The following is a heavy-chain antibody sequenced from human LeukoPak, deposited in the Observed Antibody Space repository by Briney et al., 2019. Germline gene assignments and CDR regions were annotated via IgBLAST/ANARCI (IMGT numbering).Heavy chain of an antibody. CDR3: ARANYYDSSGYYTHNWFDP. V-gene: IGHV3-11*01. D-gene: IGHD3-22*01. CDR1: GFTFSDYY. CDR2: LSRSGSTI. Sequence: GSLRLSCAASGFTFSDYYMSWIRQAPGKGLEWVSYLSRSGSTIYYADSVKGRFTISRDNAKNSLYLQMNSLRAEDTAVYYCARANYYDSSGYYTHNWFDPWGQGTLVTVSS. J-gene: IGHJ5*02.